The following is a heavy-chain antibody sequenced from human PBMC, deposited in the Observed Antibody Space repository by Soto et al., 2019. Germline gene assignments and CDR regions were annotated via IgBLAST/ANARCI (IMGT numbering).Heavy chain of an antibody. CDR2: IIPILGTS. J-gene: IGHJ4*02. CDR1: GATFSTYA. Sequence: QVQLVQSGADVEKPGSSVKVSCKASGATFSTYAFSWLRQAPGQGLEWMGGIIPILGTSNYAQGFQGRVTITADNSTSTAYMELRSLRSEDTAVYFCARGAPNTGWYDNWGQGTLVTVSS. CDR3: ARGAPNTGWYDN. V-gene: IGHV1-69*06. D-gene: IGHD6-19*01.